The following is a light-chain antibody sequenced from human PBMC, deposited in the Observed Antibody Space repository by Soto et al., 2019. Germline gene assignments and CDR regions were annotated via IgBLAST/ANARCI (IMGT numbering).Light chain of an antibody. CDR1: QSVSSY. V-gene: IGKV3-11*01. CDR2: DAS. J-gene: IGKJ5*01. Sequence: EIVLTQSPATLSLSPGERATLSCRASQSVSSYLAWYQQKPGQAPRLLIYDASNRATGTPARFSGSGTGTDFTLTIRSLEPEDFAVYYCQQRSNWPPRITFGQGTRLEIK. CDR3: QQRSNWPPRIT.